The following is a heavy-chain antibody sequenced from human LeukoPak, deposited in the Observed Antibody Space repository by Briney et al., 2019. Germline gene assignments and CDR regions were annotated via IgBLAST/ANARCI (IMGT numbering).Heavy chain of an antibody. D-gene: IGHD6-19*01. CDR3: ARGFPPGSGSRGSHAFDV. CDR1: EMSFSAYY. V-gene: IGHV4-34*01. Sequence: SETLSLTCAVSEMSFSAYYWNWLRQSPGKGLEWIGEINYGGSTKYTPSLEGRGTISIDTSKNQFSLKLTSVTAADTAVYYCARGFPPGSGSRGSHAFDVWGQGTMVTVSS. J-gene: IGHJ3*01. CDR2: INYGGST.